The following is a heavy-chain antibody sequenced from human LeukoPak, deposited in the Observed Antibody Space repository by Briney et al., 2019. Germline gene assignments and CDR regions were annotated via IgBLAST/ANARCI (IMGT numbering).Heavy chain of an antibody. V-gene: IGHV4-59*01. D-gene: IGHD6-19*01. CDR1: GGSISSYY. J-gene: IGHJ6*02. CDR3: ARGHSSGWRYYYYGMDV. Sequence: PSETLSLTCTVSGGSISSYYWSCIRQPPGKGLEWIGYIYYSGSTNYNPSLKSRVTISVDTSKNQFSLKLSSVTAADTAVYYCARGHSSGWRYYYYGMDVWGQGTTVTVSS. CDR2: IYYSGST.